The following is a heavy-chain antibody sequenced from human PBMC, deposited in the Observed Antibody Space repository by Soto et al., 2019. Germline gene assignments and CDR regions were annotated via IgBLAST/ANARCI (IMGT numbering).Heavy chain of an antibody. V-gene: IGHV3-11*01. CDR1: GFTFSDYY. CDR2: ISSSGSTI. D-gene: IGHD3-22*01. Sequence: GSLRLSCAASGFTFSDYYMSWIRQAPGKGLEWVSYISSSGSTIYYADSVKGRFTISRDNAKNSLYLQMNSLRAEDTAVYYCARDQAYYDSSGYPPYWGQGTLVTVSS. J-gene: IGHJ4*02. CDR3: ARDQAYYDSSGYPPY.